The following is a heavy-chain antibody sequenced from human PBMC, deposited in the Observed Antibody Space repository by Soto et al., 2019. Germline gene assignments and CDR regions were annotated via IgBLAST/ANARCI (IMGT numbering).Heavy chain of an antibody. Sequence: GESLKISCKGSGYSVTSYWIGWVRQMRGKGLEWMGIIYPGDSDTRYSPSFQGQVTISADKSISTAYLQWSSLKASDTAMYYCARAAGSYRIYYGMDVWGQGTKVTVSS. CDR2: IYPGDSDT. CDR1: GYSVTSYW. V-gene: IGHV5-51*01. D-gene: IGHD1-26*01. CDR3: ARAAGSYRIYYGMDV. J-gene: IGHJ6*02.